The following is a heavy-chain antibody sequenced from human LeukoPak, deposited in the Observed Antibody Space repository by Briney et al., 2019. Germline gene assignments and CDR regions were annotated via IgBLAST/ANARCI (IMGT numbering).Heavy chain of an antibody. D-gene: IGHD2-8*01. CDR1: GGSLSGHF. J-gene: IGHJ5*02. CDR3: TKNNWFDP. Sequence: SETLSLTCGVYGGSLSGHFWSWIRQPPGKGLEWIGEISHSGSTTYNPSLKSRVTISLDTSKNQFSLKLSSVTAADTAVYYCTKNNWFDPWGQGTLVTVSS. CDR2: ISHSGST. V-gene: IGHV4-34*01.